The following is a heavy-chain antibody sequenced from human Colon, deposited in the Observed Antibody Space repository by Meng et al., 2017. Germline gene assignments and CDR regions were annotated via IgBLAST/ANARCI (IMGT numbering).Heavy chain of an antibody. CDR1: GYSFTTYS. CDR2: INTANSNA. D-gene: IGHD3-3*01. Sequence: QVQLVQSGAEVKKPGASVKVSCKASGYSFTTYSMHWVRQAPGQGLEWMAWINTANSNAVYSETFQGRLTITRDASASTVNMELSSLGSEDTAVYYCATDFSPRGDYWGQGTLVTVSS. J-gene: IGHJ4*02. V-gene: IGHV1-3*04. CDR3: ATDFSPRGDY.